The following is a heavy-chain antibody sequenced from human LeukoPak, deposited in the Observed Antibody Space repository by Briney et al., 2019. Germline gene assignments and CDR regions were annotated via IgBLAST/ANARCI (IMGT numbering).Heavy chain of an antibody. CDR2: INPNSGGT. CDR1: GYTFTGYY. V-gene: IGHV1-2*02. D-gene: IGHD5-18*01. Sequence: ASVKVSCKASGYTFTGYYMHWVRQAPGQGLEWMGWINPNSGGTNYAQKFQGRVTMTRDTSISTAYMELSRLRSDDTAVYYCARGIGDSGYSYSPYYYYMDVWGKGTTVTVSS. J-gene: IGHJ6*03. CDR3: ARGIGDSGYSYSPYYYYMDV.